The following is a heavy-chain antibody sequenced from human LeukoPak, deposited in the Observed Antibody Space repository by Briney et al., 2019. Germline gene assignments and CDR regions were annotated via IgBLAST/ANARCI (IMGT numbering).Heavy chain of an antibody. CDR2: INHSGST. Sequence: SENLSLTCAVYGGSFSGYYWSWIRQPPGKGLEWIGEINHSGSTNYNPSLKSRVTISVDTSKNQFSLKLSSVTAADTAVYYCARGRRYFDWPRRSYYYYYGMDVWGQGTTVTVSS. J-gene: IGHJ6*02. V-gene: IGHV4-34*01. CDR1: GGSFSGYY. CDR3: ARGRRYFDWPRRSYYYYYGMDV. D-gene: IGHD3-9*01.